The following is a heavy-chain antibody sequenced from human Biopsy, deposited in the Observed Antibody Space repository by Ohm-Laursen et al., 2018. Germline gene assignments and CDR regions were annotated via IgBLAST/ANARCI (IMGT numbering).Heavy chain of an antibody. CDR1: GDSISSYY. Sequence: SDTLSLTCTVSGDSISSYYWGWIRQPPGKGLEWIGYVHYTGITDYNRSLQSRVTISVDTSKNHFSLRLRSVTPADTAIYYCARDRRYYSDRTVPGYFDLWGRGTLVTVSS. V-gene: IGHV4-59*01. CDR2: VHYTGIT. D-gene: IGHD3-22*01. CDR3: ARDRRYYSDRTVPGYFDL. J-gene: IGHJ2*01.